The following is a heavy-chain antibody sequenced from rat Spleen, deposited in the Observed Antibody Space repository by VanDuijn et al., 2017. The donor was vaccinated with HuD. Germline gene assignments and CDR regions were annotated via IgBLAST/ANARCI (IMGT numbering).Heavy chain of an antibody. Sequence: EVQLVESGGGLVQPGRSLKLFCAASGFTFSNYGMAWVRQAPTKGLEWVATISYDGSSTYYRDSVKGRFTISRDNAKSTLYLQMDSLRSEDTATYYCARHFVGGDYWGQGVMVTVSS. CDR3: ARHFVGGDY. D-gene: IGHD5-1*01. CDR2: ISYDGSST. V-gene: IGHV5-29*01. J-gene: IGHJ2*01. CDR1: GFTFSNYG.